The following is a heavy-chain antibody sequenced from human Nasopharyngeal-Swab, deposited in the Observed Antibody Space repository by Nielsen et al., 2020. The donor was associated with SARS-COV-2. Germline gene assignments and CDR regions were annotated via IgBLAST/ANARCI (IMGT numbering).Heavy chain of an antibody. CDR3: ASDLAYCGGDCYGNAFDI. D-gene: IGHD2-21*02. V-gene: IGHV3-11*04. CDR1: GFTFSDYY. Sequence: GESLKISCAASGFTFSDYYMSWIRQAPGKGLEWVSYISSSGSTIYYADPVKGRFTISRDNAKNSLYLQMNSLRAEDTTVYYCASDLAYCGGDCYGNAFDIWGQGTMVTVSS. CDR2: ISSSGSTI. J-gene: IGHJ3*02.